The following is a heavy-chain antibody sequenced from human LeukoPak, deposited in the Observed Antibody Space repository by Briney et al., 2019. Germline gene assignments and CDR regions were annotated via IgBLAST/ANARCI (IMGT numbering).Heavy chain of an antibody. D-gene: IGHD3-9*01. CDR1: GFTFSSYE. V-gene: IGHV3-48*03. CDR2: ISSSGSTI. Sequence: GGSLRLSCAASGFTFSSYEMNWVRQAPGKGLEWVSYISSSGSTIYYADSVKGRFTISRHNAKNSLYLQMNSLRAEDTAVYYCAKVGPTGYLDYWGQGTLVTVSS. J-gene: IGHJ4*02. CDR3: AKVGPTGYLDY.